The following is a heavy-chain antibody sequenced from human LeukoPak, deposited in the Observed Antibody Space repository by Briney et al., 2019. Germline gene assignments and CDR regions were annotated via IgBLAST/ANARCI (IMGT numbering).Heavy chain of an antibody. D-gene: IGHD5-18*01. J-gene: IGHJ4*02. CDR3: ARGDTAMAFYYFDY. V-gene: IGHV1-69*06. CDR1: GGTFSSYA. Sequence: SVKVSCKASGGTFSSYAISWVRQAPGQGLEWMGGIIPIFGTANYAQKFQGRVTITADKSTSTAYMELSSLRSEDTAVYYCARGDTAMAFYYFDYWGQGTLVTASS. CDR2: IIPIFGTA.